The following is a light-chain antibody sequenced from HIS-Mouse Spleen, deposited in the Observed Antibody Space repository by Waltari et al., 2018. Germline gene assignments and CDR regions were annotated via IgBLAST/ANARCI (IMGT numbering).Light chain of an antibody. CDR1: NIGSKS. CDR2: DDS. V-gene: IGLV3-21*03. CDR3: QVWDSSSDHVV. J-gene: IGLJ2*01. Sequence: SYVLTQPPSVSVAPGKTARITCGGNNIGSKSVHRYQQKPGQAPGLVVYDDSDRPSGIPGRFSGSNSGNTATLTISRVEAGDEADYYCQVWDSSSDHVVFGGGTKLTVL.